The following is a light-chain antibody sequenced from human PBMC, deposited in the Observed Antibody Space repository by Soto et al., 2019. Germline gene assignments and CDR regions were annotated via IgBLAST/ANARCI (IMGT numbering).Light chain of an antibody. J-gene: IGKJ1*01. Sequence: DIVVTQSPLTLPVTPGETASISCRSSQSLLHSNGYNYLDWYLQKPGQSPQLLIYLGSNRASGVPDRFSGSGSGTDFTLKISRVEAEDVAVYYCVQALQSPPWTFGQGTKVDIK. V-gene: IGKV2-28*01. CDR2: LGS. CDR3: VQALQSPPWT. CDR1: QSLLHSNGYNY.